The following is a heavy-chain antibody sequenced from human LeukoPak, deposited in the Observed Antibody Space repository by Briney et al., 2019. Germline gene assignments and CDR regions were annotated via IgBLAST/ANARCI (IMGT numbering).Heavy chain of an antibody. CDR2: IHNSGTS. Sequence: PSETLSLTCTVSDDSISDYYRGWIRQPPGKGLEWIGYIHNSGTSTYNLSLKSRVTISADTSKNQFSLKLSSVTAADTAVYYCARGSIAARHGWFDPWGQGTLVTVSS. D-gene: IGHD6-6*01. CDR3: ARGSIAARHGWFDP. CDR1: DDSISDYY. V-gene: IGHV4-59*01. J-gene: IGHJ5*02.